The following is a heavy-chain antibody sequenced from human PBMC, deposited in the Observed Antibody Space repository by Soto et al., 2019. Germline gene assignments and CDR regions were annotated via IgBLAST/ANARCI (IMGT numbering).Heavy chain of an antibody. CDR2: IYYSGST. V-gene: IGHV4-59*01. D-gene: IGHD4-4*01. J-gene: IGHJ3*02. CDR1: GGSIIRYY. Sequence: PSETLSLTCTVSGGSIIRYYWSWIRQPPWKGLEWIGYIYYSGSTNYNPSLKSRVTISVDTSKNQFSLRLSSVTAADTAVYYCARAGTTDAGGLAFDAFDIWGQGTMVTVSS. CDR3: ARAGTTDAGGLAFDAFDI.